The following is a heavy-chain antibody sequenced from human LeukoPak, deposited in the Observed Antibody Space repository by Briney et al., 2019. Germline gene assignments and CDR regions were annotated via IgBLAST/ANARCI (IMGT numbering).Heavy chain of an antibody. CDR1: GGSISSYY. D-gene: IGHD1-26*01. Sequence: KPSETLSPTCPVSGGSISSYYWSWILQPAGKGLEWIGRIYNSGSTNYNPSLKSRVTMPVDTSKNQFSLKLSSVTAADTAVYYCARLDMIVGFWKGAFDIWGQGTMVTVSS. J-gene: IGHJ3*02. CDR2: IYNSGST. CDR3: ARLDMIVGFWKGAFDI. V-gene: IGHV4-4*07.